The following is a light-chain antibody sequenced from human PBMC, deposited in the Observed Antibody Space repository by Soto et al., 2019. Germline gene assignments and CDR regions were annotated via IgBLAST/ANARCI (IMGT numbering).Light chain of an antibody. CDR3: QQLNSYPIT. V-gene: IGKV1-9*01. CDR1: QGVSTY. J-gene: IGKJ5*01. CDR2: AAS. Sequence: DIPLTQSPSFLSASVGDRVTITCRASQGVSTYLAWYQQKPGKAPKLLIYAASTLPSGVPSRFSGSGSGTDFTLTISSLQPEDFATYFCQQLNSYPITFGQGTRLEIK.